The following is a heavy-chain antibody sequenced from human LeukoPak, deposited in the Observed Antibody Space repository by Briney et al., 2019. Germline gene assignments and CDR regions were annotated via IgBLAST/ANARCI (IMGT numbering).Heavy chain of an antibody. D-gene: IGHD1-26*01. Sequence: ASETLSLTCTVSGGSISSFYWSWIRQPPGKGLEWIGYIHYSGSTNYNPSLKSRVTISVDRSKNQFSLKLSSVTAADTAMYYCATIVGANYAFDIWGQGTMVTVSS. V-gene: IGHV4-59*08. CDR3: ATIVGANYAFDI. J-gene: IGHJ3*02. CDR2: IHYSGST. CDR1: GGSISSFY.